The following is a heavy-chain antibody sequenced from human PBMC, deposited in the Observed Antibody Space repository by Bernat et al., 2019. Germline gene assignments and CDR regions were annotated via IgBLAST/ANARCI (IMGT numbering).Heavy chain of an antibody. J-gene: IGHJ4*02. CDR2: GRTKANGFAT. CDR3: TRSGALAEQPFDY. D-gene: IGHD3-10*01. Sequence: EVQLAESGGGLVQPGGSLKLSCAASGLTFSDSTMQWVRQASGKGLEWVGRGRTKANGFATSYAASVKGRFTISRDDSKNTAYLQMNSLKIEDTAVYYCTRSGALAEQPFDYWGQGTLVTVSS. CDR1: GLTFSDST. V-gene: IGHV3-73*01.